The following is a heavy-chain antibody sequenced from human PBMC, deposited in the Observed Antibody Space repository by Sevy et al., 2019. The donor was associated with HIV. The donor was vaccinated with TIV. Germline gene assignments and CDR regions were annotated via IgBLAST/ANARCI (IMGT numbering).Heavy chain of an antibody. J-gene: IGHJ4*02. CDR2: FDPEDGET. CDR3: AITKDCDDSSRYPFDY. CDR1: GYTLTQLS. Sequence: APVKVSCKVSGYTLTQLSMHWVRQAPGKGLEWMGSFDPEDGETIYAQKFQGRVTMTEDTSTDTAYMELSSLKSEDTAVFYCAITKDCDDSSRYPFDYWGQGTLVTVSS. V-gene: IGHV1-24*01. D-gene: IGHD3-22*01.